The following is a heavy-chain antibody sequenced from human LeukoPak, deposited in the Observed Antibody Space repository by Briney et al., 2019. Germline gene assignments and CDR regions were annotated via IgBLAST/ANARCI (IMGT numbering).Heavy chain of an antibody. CDR1: GYTFTSYG. Sequence: PGASVKVSCKASGYTFTSYGISWVRQAPGQGLEWMGGIIPIFGTANYAQKFQGRVTITADESTSTAYMELSSLRSEDTAVYYCARGWEQLVNWGDAFDIWGQGTMVTVSS. CDR2: IIPIFGTA. V-gene: IGHV1-69*13. D-gene: IGHD6-6*01. J-gene: IGHJ3*02. CDR3: ARGWEQLVNWGDAFDI.